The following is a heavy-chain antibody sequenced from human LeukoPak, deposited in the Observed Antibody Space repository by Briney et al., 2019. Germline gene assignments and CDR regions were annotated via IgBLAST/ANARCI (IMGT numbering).Heavy chain of an antibody. CDR3: AKRGIVIRGVLIIGFHNEAYYFDY. J-gene: IGHJ4*02. CDR1: GITVSNYA. V-gene: IGHV3-23*01. CDR2: ISESAGGT. Sequence: PGGSLRLSCVVSGITVSNYAMSWVRQAPGKGLEWVSGISESAGGTKYADSVKGRFTISRDNSLSTVYLQMNSLRAEYTAVYFCAKRGIVIRGVLIIGFHNEAYYFDYWGQGILVTVSS. D-gene: IGHD3-10*01.